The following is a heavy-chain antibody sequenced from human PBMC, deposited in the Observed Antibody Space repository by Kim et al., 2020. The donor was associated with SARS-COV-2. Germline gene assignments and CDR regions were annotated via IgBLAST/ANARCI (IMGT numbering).Heavy chain of an antibody. Sequence: SETLSLTCTVSGGSISSYYWSWIRQPAGKGLEWIGRIYTSGSTNYNPSLKSRVTMSVDTSKNQFSLKLSSVTAADTAVYYCARDLLGTRPVVVVASEGAFDIWGQGTMVTVSS. D-gene: IGHD2-15*01. CDR3: ARDLLGTRPVVVVASEGAFDI. J-gene: IGHJ3*02. CDR1: GGSISSYY. CDR2: IYTSGST. V-gene: IGHV4-4*07.